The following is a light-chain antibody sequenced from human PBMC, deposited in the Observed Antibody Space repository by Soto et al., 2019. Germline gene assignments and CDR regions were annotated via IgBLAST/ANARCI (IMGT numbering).Light chain of an antibody. CDR2: GVT. Sequence: QSALTQPASVSGSPGQSITISCTGTDSDVGGYNYVSWYQQHPGKAPKLIIYGVTNRPSGVSNRFSGSKSGNTASLTISGLQAEDEADYYCCSYAGSYTYVVFGGGTKLTVL. V-gene: IGLV2-14*01. J-gene: IGLJ2*01. CDR1: DSDVGGYNY. CDR3: CSYAGSYTYVV.